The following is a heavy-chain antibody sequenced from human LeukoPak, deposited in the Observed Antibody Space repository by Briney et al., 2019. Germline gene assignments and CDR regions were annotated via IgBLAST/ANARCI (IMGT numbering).Heavy chain of an antibody. D-gene: IGHD1-14*01. CDR2: IRYDGTNK. CDR3: AKDRGTLGDYYYMDV. CDR1: GFTFSSYG. J-gene: IGHJ6*03. Sequence: GGSLRLSCAASGFTFSSYGMHWVRQAPGKGLEWVALIRYDGTNKYYADSVKGRFTISRDNSKNTLCLQMNSLRAEDTAVYYCAKDRGTLGDYYYMDVWGKGTTVTISS. V-gene: IGHV3-30*02.